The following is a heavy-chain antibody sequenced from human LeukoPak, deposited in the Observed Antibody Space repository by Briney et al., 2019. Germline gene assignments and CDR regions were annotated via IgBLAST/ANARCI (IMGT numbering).Heavy chain of an antibody. Sequence: SETLSLTCAVYGGSFSGYYWSWIRQPPGKGLEWIGEINHSGSTNYNPSLKSRVTISVDTSKNQFSLKLSSVTAADTAVYYCARGPPRGVARVNWFDPWGQGTLVTVSS. CDR1: GGSFSGYY. D-gene: IGHD3-10*01. V-gene: IGHV4-34*01. CDR2: INHSGST. J-gene: IGHJ5*02. CDR3: ARGPPRGVARVNWFDP.